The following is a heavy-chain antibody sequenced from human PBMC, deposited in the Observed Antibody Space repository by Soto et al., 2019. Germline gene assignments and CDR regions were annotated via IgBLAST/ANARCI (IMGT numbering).Heavy chain of an antibody. D-gene: IGHD5-12*01. V-gene: IGHV3-21*01. Sequence: PGGSLRLSCAASGFAFSDYSLNWVRQAPGKGLEWVSSISSVSDYIYYADSVKGRFTISRDNAKNSLYLQMNSLRADDTAVYYCXRDEGGYGHYYDFGMDVWGQGTTVTVSS. CDR3: XRDEGGYGHYYDFGMDV. CDR2: ISSVSDYI. J-gene: IGHJ6*02. CDR1: GFAFSDYS.